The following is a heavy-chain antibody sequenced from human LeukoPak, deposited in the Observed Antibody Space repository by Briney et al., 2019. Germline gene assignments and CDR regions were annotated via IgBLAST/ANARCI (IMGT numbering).Heavy chain of an antibody. J-gene: IGHJ3*02. CDR1: GGSFSSYY. V-gene: IGHV4-4*07. D-gene: IGHD6-13*01. Sequence: PSETLSLTCAVYGGSFSSYYWSWIRQPAGKGLEWIGRIYTSGSTNYNPSLKSRVTMSVDTSKNQFSLKLSSVTAADTAVYYCARDSAARAFDIWGQGTMVTVSS. CDR3: ARDSAARAFDI. CDR2: IYTSGST.